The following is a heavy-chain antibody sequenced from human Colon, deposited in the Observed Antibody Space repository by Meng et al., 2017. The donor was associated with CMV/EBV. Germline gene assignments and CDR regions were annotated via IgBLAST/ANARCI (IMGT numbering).Heavy chain of an antibody. CDR3: AALYSSSSRPNFDY. Sequence: GGSLRLSCATFGFRLSNYGMHWVRQVPGKGLEWVSVIYSGGSSTYYADSVKGRFTISRDNSKNTLYLQMNSLRAEDTAVYYCAALYSSSSRPNFDYWGQGTLVTVSS. J-gene: IGHJ4*02. D-gene: IGHD6-6*01. V-gene: IGHV3-NL1*01. CDR2: IYSGGSST. CDR1: GFRLSNYG.